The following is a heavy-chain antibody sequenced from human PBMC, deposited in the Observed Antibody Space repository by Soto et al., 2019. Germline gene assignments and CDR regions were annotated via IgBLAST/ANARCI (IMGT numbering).Heavy chain of an antibody. V-gene: IGHV3-11*01. CDR2: ISSSGTTK. D-gene: IGHD3-16*01. J-gene: IGHJ5*02. Sequence: VGSLRLSCVASGFNSSDHYMTWIRQAPGKGLEWVSSISSSGTTKEYADSVKGRFTISRDNAKNSLSLQMNSLRAEDTAVYYCAREGEYWFDPWGQGTLVTVSS. CDR1: GFNSSDHY. CDR3: AREGEYWFDP.